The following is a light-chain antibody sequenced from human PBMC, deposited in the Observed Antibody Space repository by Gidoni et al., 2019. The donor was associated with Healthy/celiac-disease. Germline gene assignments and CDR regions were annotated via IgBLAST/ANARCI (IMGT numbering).Light chain of an antibody. CDR2: AAS. CDR3: QKYNSARVT. CDR1: QGISNY. V-gene: IGKV1-27*01. Sequence: IQMTQSPSSLSASVGDRVTITCRASQGISNYLAWYQQKPGKVPKLLIYAASTLQSGVPSRFSGSGSGTDFTLTISSLQPEDVATYYCQKYNSARVTFXPXTKVXIK. J-gene: IGKJ3*01.